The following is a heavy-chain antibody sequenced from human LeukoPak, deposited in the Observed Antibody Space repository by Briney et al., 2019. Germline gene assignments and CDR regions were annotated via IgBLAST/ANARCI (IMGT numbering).Heavy chain of an antibody. CDR3: ARDLWGTTVHGAT. V-gene: IGHV4-4*02. Sequence: PSETLSLTCAVSGGPIISNNWWSWVRQPPGKGLEWIGDIYHSGSSNYNPSLKSRVTISVDKSKNQFSLKMTSVTAADTAVYYCARDLWGTTVHGATWGQGTLVTVSS. CDR1: GGPIISNNW. D-gene: IGHD2-2*01. J-gene: IGHJ5*02. CDR2: IYHSGSS.